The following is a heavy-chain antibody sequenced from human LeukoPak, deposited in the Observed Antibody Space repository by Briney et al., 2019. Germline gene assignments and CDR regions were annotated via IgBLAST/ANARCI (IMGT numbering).Heavy chain of an antibody. Sequence: GASVKVSCKASGYTFTSYDINWVRQATGQGLEWMGWMNPNSGNTGYAQKFQGRVTMTRNTSISTAYMELSSLRSEDTAVYYCAMIKWEDLTYYFDYWGQGTLVTVSS. CDR1: GYTFTSYD. J-gene: IGHJ4*02. D-gene: IGHD1-26*01. CDR2: MNPNSGNT. V-gene: IGHV1-8*01. CDR3: AMIKWEDLTYYFDY.